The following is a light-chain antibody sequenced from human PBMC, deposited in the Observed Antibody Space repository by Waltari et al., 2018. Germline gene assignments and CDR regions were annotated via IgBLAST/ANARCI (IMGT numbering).Light chain of an antibody. V-gene: IGLV1-44*01. CDR2: VNN. J-gene: IGLJ2*01. CDR3: AAWADSLSGSEV. Sequence: QSVLTQPPSASGTPGQRVTISCSGSSSNIGRNTVNWYQQFPGMAPKPLIPVNNQPPSGVTGRFSGSRSGTSAALDSSGLQSADVADYYCAAWADSLSGSEVSGGGNKLTV. CDR1: SSNIGRNT.